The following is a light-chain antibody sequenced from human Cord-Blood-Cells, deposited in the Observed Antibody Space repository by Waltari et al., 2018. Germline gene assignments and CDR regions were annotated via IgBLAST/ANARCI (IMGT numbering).Light chain of an antibody. Sequence: DIVMTQSPDSLAVSLGERATINCKSSQSVLYSSNNKNDLAWYQQKPGQPPKLIIYWASTRESGVPDRFSGGGSGTDFTLTISSLQAEDVAVYYCQQYYSTPWTFGQGTKVEIK. CDR1: QSVLYSSNNKND. V-gene: IGKV4-1*01. J-gene: IGKJ1*01. CDR2: WAS. CDR3: QQYYSTPWT.